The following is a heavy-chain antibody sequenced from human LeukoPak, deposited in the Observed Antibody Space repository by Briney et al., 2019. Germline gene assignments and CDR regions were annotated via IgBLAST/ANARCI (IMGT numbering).Heavy chain of an antibody. CDR2: INHSGST. CDR3: ARGPNYYDSSGYFGGRPYYYYYGXDV. V-gene: IGHV4-34*01. CDR1: GGSISSYY. Sequence: PSETLSLTCTVSGGSISSYYWSWIRQPPGRGLEWIGEINHSGSTNYNPSLKSRVTISVDTSKNQFSLKLSSVTAADTAVYYCARGPNYYDSSGYFGGRPYYYYYGXDVWGQGTTVTVSS. J-gene: IGHJ6*02. D-gene: IGHD3-22*01.